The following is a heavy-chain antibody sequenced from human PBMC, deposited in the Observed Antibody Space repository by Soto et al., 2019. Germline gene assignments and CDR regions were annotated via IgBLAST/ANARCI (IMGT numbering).Heavy chain of an antibody. J-gene: IGHJ4*02. D-gene: IGHD1-1*01. Sequence: EVQLLESGGRLVQPGGSLRLSCVASGFSFSTYPMTWVRQAPGKGLEWVSLISGSGTNTYYAESVKGRFTISRDNSQNTLYLQMNTLRVEDTAVYYCAKEKPTTTCFDSWGQGTLVTVSS. CDR1: GFSFSTYP. V-gene: IGHV3-23*01. CDR2: ISGSGTNT. CDR3: AKEKPTTTCFDS.